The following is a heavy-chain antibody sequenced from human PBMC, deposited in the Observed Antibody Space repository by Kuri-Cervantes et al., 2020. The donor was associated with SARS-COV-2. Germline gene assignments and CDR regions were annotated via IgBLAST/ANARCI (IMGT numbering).Heavy chain of an antibody. CDR2: IYYSGST. J-gene: IGHJ1*01. CDR1: GGSISSSSYY. V-gene: IGHV4-39*07. D-gene: IGHD6-19*01. Sequence: ESLKISCPVSGGSISSSSYYWGWIRQPPGKGLEWIGSIYYSGSTYYNPSLKSRVTISVDTSKNQFSLKLSSVTAADTAVYYCARVGGQVAGTLYFQHWGQGTLVTVSS. CDR3: ARVGGQVAGTLYFQH.